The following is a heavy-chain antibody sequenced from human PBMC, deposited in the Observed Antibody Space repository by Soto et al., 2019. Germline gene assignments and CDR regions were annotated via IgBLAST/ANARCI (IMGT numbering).Heavy chain of an antibody. J-gene: IGHJ4*02. V-gene: IGHV3-23*01. CDR3: AKDSLKNVYGDSLDY. CDR2: ISGSGGST. Sequence: GGSLRLSCVASGFSFSSFPMNWVRQAPGKGLEWVSAISGSGGSTYYADSVKGRFTISRDNSKNTPYLQMNSLRAEDTAVYYCAKDSLKNVYGDSLDYWGQGTLVTVSS. CDR1: GFSFSSFP. D-gene: IGHD4-17*01.